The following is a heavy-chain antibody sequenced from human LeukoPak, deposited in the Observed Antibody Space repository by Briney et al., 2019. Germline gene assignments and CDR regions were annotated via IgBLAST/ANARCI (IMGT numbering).Heavy chain of an antibody. CDR3: ARALGGLDDY. CDR2: IYYSGST. V-gene: IGHV4-59*01. CDR1: GGSISSYY. J-gene: IGHJ4*02. Sequence: PSETLSLTCTVSGGSISSYYRSWIRQPPGKGLEWIGYIYYSGSTNYNPSLKSRVTISVDTSKNQFSLKLSSVTAADTAVYYCARALGGLDDYWGQGTLVTVSS. D-gene: IGHD3-16*01.